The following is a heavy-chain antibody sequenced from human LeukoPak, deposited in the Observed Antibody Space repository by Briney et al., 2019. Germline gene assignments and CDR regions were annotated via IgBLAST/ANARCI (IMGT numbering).Heavy chain of an antibody. J-gene: IGHJ4*02. V-gene: IGHV4-59*01. CDR3: ATGETGSTLGGY. CDR1: GGSIINYY. CDR2: IYFSGST. Sequence: SETLSLTCSVSGGSIINYYWSWIRQPPGKGLEWIGYIYFSGSTKYNPSLKSRVTISVDTSKNQFSLKLTSVTAADTAVYYCATGETGSTLGGYWGQGTLVTVSS. D-gene: IGHD1-1*01.